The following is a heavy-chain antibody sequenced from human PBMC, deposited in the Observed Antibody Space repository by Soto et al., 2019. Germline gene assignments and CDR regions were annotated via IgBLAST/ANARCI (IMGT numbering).Heavy chain of an antibody. V-gene: IGHV4-34*01. J-gene: IGHJ3*02. CDR2: INHSGST. D-gene: IGHD1-26*01. Sequence: PSETLSLTCAVYGGSFSVYYWSWIRQPPGKGLEWIGEINHSGSTNYNPSLKSRVTISVDTSKDQFSLKLSSVAAADTAVYYCAGAAPNHKLGGATMAVFDIGGKGKMVTVSS. CDR1: GGSFSVYY. CDR3: AGAAPNHKLGGATMAVFDI.